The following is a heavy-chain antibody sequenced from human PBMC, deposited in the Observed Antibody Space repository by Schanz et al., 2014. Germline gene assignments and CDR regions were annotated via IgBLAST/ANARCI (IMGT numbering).Heavy chain of an antibody. CDR1: GFTVSTNY. CDR3: AKIWKAHHLTGRPGWSDGMDV. Sequence: EVQLVESGGGLIHPGGSLRLSCAVSGFTVSTNYMTWVRQAPGKGLECVSVLYTGGSTFYAESVTGRFTISGDNSKNTLFLQMNSLRVEDTAIYYCAKIWKAHHLTGRPGWSDGMDVWGQGTTV. V-gene: IGHV3-53*01. J-gene: IGHJ6*02. CDR2: LYTGGST. D-gene: IGHD3-3*01.